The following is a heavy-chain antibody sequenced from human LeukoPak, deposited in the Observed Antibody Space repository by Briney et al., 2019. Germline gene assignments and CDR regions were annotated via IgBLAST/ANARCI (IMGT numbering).Heavy chain of an antibody. J-gene: IGHJ4*02. CDR3: ARGPYYYDSSGYSFDY. Sequence: SETLSFTCTVSGGSISSGDYYWSWIRQPPGRGLEWIGYIYYSGSTYYNPSLKSRVTISVDTSKNQFSLKLSSVTAADAAVYYCARGPYYYDSSGYSFDYWGQGTLVTVSS. CDR1: GGSISSGDYY. D-gene: IGHD3-22*01. CDR2: IYYSGST. V-gene: IGHV4-30-4*01.